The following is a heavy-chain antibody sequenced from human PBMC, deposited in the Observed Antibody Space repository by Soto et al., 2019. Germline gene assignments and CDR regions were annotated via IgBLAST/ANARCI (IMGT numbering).Heavy chain of an antibody. CDR1: GFTFSSYA. V-gene: IGHV3-23*01. CDR3: AKGGGYCGSISCYGPYYYYYMDV. Sequence: GGSLRLSCAASGFTFSSYAMSWVRQAPGKGLEWVSAISGSGGSTYYADSVKGRFTISRDNSKNTRYLQMNSLRAEDTAVYYCAKGGGYCGSISCYGPYYYYYMDVWGKGTTVTVSS. J-gene: IGHJ6*03. D-gene: IGHD2-2*01. CDR2: ISGSGGST.